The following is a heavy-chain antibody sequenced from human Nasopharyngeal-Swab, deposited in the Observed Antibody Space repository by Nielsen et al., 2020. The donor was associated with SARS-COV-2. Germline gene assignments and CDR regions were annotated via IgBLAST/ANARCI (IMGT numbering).Heavy chain of an antibody. Sequence: PGKGLEWIGEINHSGSTNYNPSLKSRVTISVDTSKNQFSLKLSSVTAADTAVYYCARGRDYGDYVDYFDYWGQGTLVTAPQ. V-gene: IGHV4-34*01. D-gene: IGHD4-17*01. J-gene: IGHJ4*02. CDR3: ARGRDYGDYVDYFDY. CDR2: INHSGST.